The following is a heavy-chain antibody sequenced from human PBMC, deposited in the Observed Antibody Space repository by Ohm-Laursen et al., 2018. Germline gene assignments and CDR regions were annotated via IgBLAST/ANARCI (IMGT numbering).Heavy chain of an antibody. CDR3: SRGQRNYYAMDV. J-gene: IGHJ6*02. Sequence: QTLSLTCALSGDSVSSDSGAWNWIRQSPSRGLEWLGRTHYSSKWVYDYAVSVKSRITITPDTSKNQFSLQLNSVTPEDSAVYYCSRGQRNYYAMDVWGQGTTVTVSS. V-gene: IGHV6-1*01. CDR2: THYSSKWVY. D-gene: IGHD1-1*01. CDR1: GDSVSSDSGA.